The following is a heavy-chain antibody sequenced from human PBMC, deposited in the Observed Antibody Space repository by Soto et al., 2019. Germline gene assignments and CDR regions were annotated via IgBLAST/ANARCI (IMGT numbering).Heavy chain of an antibody. CDR1: GYTLTELS. D-gene: IGHD5-12*01. CDR3: ATVLRRSGGGLRSMNPFDP. V-gene: IGHV1-24*01. Sequence: ASVKVSCKVSGYTLTELSMLWVRQAPGKGLEWMGGFDPEDGETIYAQKFQGRVTMTEDTSTDTAYMELSSLRSEDTAVYYCATVLRRSGGGLRSMNPFDPWGQGTLVTVSS. CDR2: FDPEDGET. J-gene: IGHJ5*02.